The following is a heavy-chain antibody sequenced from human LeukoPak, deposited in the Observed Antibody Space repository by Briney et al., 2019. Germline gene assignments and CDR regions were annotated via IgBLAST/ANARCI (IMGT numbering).Heavy chain of an antibody. V-gene: IGHV1-46*01. CDR2: INPTTGST. CDR1: GYTFTTYY. D-gene: IGHD1-1*01. J-gene: IGHJ6*03. Sequence: ASVKVSCKASGYTFTTYYIQWVRQAPGQRLEWLGRINPTTGSTTYAQKFPGRVTMTRDMSTGTVYMEVSSLRSEDTAVYYCARDPGLTTDYYSMDVWGKGTTVTVSS. CDR3: ARDPGLTTDYYSMDV.